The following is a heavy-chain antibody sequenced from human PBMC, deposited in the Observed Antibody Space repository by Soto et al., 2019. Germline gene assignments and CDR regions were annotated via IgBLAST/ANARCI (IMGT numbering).Heavy chain of an antibody. J-gene: IGHJ3*01. CDR2: IYYNGDT. CDR3: AIRLIDNCNQVHAFDF. CDR1: GGSGSSGNYF. D-gene: IGHD1-20*01. V-gene: IGHV4-39*01. Sequence: QLQLQEAGPGLVKPAETLSLKCADSGGSGSSGNYFWGRIRQLPEKGLVGIGNIYYNGDTYYSPSLKSRVTMTVDTPQNPFSLKLSSVTASESAVYYCAIRLIDNCNQVHAFDFWGQGTLGTVSS.